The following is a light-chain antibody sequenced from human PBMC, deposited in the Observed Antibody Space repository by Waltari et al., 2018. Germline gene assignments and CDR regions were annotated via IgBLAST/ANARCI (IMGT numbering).Light chain of an antibody. V-gene: IGKV3-20*01. J-gene: IGKJ1*01. CDR1: QSVSRF. Sequence: DIVSTQFPHTQSSSSGARATPSCRARQSVSRFLAWYQQIPGQPPRLLIYGASTRATGIPDRFSGSGSGTDFSLTISRLEPEDFAVYYCQKYDRLPATFGQGTKVEIK. CDR2: GAS. CDR3: QKYDRLPAT.